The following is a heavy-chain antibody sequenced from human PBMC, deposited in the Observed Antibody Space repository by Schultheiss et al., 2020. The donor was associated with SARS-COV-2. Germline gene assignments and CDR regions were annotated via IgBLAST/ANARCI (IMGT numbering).Heavy chain of an antibody. CDR3: VKGTYQLLLDRFDY. D-gene: IGHD2-2*01. CDR1: GFTFSSYA. J-gene: IGHJ4*02. Sequence: GESLKISCAASGFTFSSYAMHWVRQAPGKGLEYVSAISSNGGSTYYADSVKGRFTISRDNSKKTLYLQMSSLRAEDTAVYYCVKGTYQLLLDRFDYWGQGTLVTVSS. V-gene: IGHV3-64D*08. CDR2: ISSNGGST.